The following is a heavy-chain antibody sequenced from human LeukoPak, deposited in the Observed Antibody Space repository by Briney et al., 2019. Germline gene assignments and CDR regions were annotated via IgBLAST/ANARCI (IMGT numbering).Heavy chain of an antibody. CDR3: ARGRVLLEVAAYDAFDI. CDR2: INPSGGST. D-gene: IGHD2-15*01. Sequence: ASVKVSCKASGYTFTSYYMHWVRQAPGQRHEWMGIINPSGGSTSYAQKFQGRVTMTRDMSTSTVYMELSSLRSEDTAVYYCARGRVLLEVAAYDAFDIWGQGTMVTVSS. V-gene: IGHV1-46*01. CDR1: GYTFTSYY. J-gene: IGHJ3*02.